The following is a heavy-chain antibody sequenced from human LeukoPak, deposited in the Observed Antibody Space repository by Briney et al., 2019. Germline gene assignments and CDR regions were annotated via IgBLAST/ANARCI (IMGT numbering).Heavy chain of an antibody. CDR3: ARFKHLDY. V-gene: IGHV3-7*01. CDR1: GFTFSNYW. J-gene: IGHJ4*02. Sequence: PGGSLRLSCAASGFTFSNYWMSWVRQAPGKGLEWVANIKLDGSEKYYVDSVKGRFIISRDNAKKSLFLQMNSLRAEDTALYYCARFKHLDYWGQGTLVTVSS. CDR2: IKLDGSEK. D-gene: IGHD2-21*01.